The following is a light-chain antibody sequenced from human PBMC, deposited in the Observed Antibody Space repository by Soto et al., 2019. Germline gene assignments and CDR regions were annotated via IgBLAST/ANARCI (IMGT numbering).Light chain of an antibody. V-gene: IGKV3-20*01. J-gene: IGKJ4*01. Sequence: EIVLTQSPGTLSLSPGERATLSCRASQTVSSSHLAWYQQKPGQAPNLLIYGASSRATGIPDRFSGSGSGTDFTLTSSRLEPEDFAVYYCQHYGSSPRTFGGGTKVEIK. CDR1: QTVSSSH. CDR3: QHYGSSPRT. CDR2: GAS.